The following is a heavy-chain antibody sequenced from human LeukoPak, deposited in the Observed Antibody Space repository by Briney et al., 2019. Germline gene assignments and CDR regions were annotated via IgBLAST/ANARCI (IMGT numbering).Heavy chain of an antibody. CDR3: PRPITISVAGVRAFDI. CDR1: GGSISSSSYY. Sequence: SETLSLTCTVSGGSISSSSYYWGWIRQPPGKGLEWIGSIYYSGSTYYNPSLKSRVTISVDTSKNQFSLKLSSVTAADTAVYYCPRPITISVAGVRAFDIWGQGTMVTVSS. D-gene: IGHD6-19*01. J-gene: IGHJ3*02. CDR2: IYYSGST. V-gene: IGHV4-39*01.